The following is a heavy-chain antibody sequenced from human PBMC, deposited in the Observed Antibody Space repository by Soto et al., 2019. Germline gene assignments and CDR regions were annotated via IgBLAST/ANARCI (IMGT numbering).Heavy chain of an antibody. V-gene: IGHV1-18*01. CDR1: GYTFTSYG. CDR2: ISAYNGNT. CDR3: AGDRSPSPHYYYEGMPP. J-gene: IGHJ6*02. Sequence: QVQLVQSGAEVKKPGASVKVSCKASGYTFTSYGISWVRQAPGQGLEWMGWISAYNGNTNYAQKLQGRVTMTTDTPPSTAYMKLRSLSSHDPAVYYCAGDRSPSPHYYYEGMPPGGQGTTVTASS.